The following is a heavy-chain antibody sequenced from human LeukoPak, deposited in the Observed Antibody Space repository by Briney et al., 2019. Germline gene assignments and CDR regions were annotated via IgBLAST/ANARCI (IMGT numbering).Heavy chain of an antibody. D-gene: IGHD1-20*01. V-gene: IGHV1-2*02. CDR3: ARDLNWNDITQYYYYYGMDV. CDR2: INPNSGGT. J-gene: IGHJ6*02. Sequence: EASVKVSCKASGYTFTGYYMHWVRQAPGQGLEWMGWINPNSGGTNYAQKFQGRVTMTRDTSISTAYMELSRLRSDDTAVYYCARDLNWNDITQYYYYYGMDVWGQGTTVTVSS. CDR1: GYTFTGYY.